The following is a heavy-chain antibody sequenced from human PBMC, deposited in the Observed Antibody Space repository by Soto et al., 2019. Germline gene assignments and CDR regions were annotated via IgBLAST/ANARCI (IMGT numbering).Heavy chain of an antibody. Sequence: QVQLVQSGAEVKKPGSSVKVSCKASGATFSSYAISWVRQAPGQGLEWMGGIIPIFGTANYAQKFQGRVTITADESTSTAYMELSSLRSEDTAVYYCARGDVVVPAAIWEYYYYYGMDVWGQGTTVTVSS. CDR2: IIPIFGTA. V-gene: IGHV1-69*01. CDR3: ARGDVVVPAAIWEYYYYYGMDV. D-gene: IGHD2-2*01. J-gene: IGHJ6*02. CDR1: GATFSSYA.